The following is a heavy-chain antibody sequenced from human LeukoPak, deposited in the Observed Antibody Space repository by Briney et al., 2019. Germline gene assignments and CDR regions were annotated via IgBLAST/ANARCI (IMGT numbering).Heavy chain of an antibody. Sequence: GGSLRLSCAASGFAFSNYWMTWVRQAPGKGLEWVANIKQDGSDKYYVDSVRGRFATSRDNAKSSLFLQMNSLRAEDTAVYYCARDSGWFRFDYWGQGTLVTVSS. CDR2: IKQDGSDK. V-gene: IGHV3-7*03. D-gene: IGHD6-13*01. CDR3: ARDSGWFRFDY. CDR1: GFAFSNYW. J-gene: IGHJ4*02.